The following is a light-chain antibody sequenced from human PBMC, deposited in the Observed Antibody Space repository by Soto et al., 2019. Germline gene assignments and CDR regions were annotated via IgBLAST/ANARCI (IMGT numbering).Light chain of an antibody. Sequence: QSVLTQPASVSGCPGHSITISCTGTSSDVGGYNYVSWYQHHPGKAPKLMIFDVSNRPSGVSNRFSGSKSGNTASLTISGLQPEDEAKYYCSSYTTSNTRQIVFGTRTKVTVL. CDR2: DVS. CDR1: SSDVGGYNY. V-gene: IGLV2-14*03. CDR3: SSYTTSNTRQIV. J-gene: IGLJ1*01.